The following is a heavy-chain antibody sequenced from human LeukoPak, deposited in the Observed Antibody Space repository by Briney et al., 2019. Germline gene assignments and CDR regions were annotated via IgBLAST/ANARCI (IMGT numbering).Heavy chain of an antibody. CDR3: VSGPRVDFWSGSYYFDY. Sequence: ASVKVSCKTSGYTFTGYYMHWVRQAPGQGLEWMGWINPKSGGTNYPQKFQGRVTMTRDTFVSTLYMELTRLRSDDTAVYYCVSGPRVDFWSGSYYFDYWGQGTLVTVSS. V-gene: IGHV1-2*02. CDR1: GYTFTGYY. CDR2: INPKSGGT. J-gene: IGHJ4*02. D-gene: IGHD3-3*01.